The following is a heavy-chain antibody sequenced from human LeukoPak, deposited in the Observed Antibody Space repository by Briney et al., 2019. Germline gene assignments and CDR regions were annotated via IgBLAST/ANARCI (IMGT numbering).Heavy chain of an antibody. Sequence: GRSLRLSCAASGFTFSIYGMHCVRQAPGNGLEWVAVISYDGSNKYYADSVKDRFTISRDNSKNALYLQMNSLRAEDTAVYYCAKAPGGCSSTSCYSLDYWGQGTLVTVSS. CDR3: AKAPGGCSSTSCYSLDY. J-gene: IGHJ4*02. CDR2: ISYDGSNK. D-gene: IGHD2-2*01. V-gene: IGHV3-30*18. CDR1: GFTFSIYG.